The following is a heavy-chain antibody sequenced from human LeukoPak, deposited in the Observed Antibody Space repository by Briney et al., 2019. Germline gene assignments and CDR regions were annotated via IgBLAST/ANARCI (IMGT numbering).Heavy chain of an antibody. CDR1: GGSISSYY. V-gene: IGHV4-59*01. Sequence: SETLSLTCTVPGGSISSYYWSWIRQPPGKGLEWIGYIYYSGSTNYNPSLERRVTISVDTSKNQFSLKLSSVTASDTAVYYCASQGYDSSGYASDIWGQGTMVTVSS. J-gene: IGHJ3*02. D-gene: IGHD3-22*01. CDR3: ASQGYDSSGYASDI. CDR2: IYYSGST.